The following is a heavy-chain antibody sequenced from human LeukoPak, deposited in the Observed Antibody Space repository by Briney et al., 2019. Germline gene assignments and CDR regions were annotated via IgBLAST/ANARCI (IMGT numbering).Heavy chain of an antibody. V-gene: IGHV3-23*01. CDR2: IGSNGGST. Sequence: GGPLSLSCAASGSTFNFFALPWFRQPPGKGLEWVSSIGSNGGSTYYADSVKGRFTVSRDNSKNTLYLQMNNLRVDDTAVYYCARPRWPLEYWGQGTLVTVSS. D-gene: IGHD4-23*01. J-gene: IGHJ4*02. CDR1: GSTFNFFA. CDR3: ARPRWPLEY.